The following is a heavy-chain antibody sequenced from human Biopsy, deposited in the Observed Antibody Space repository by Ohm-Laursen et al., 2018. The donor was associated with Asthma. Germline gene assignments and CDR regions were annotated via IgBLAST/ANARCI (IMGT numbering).Heavy chain of an antibody. CDR2: IYSGGTS. D-gene: IGHD5-24*01. Sequence: GSLRLSCTASGFSFSNFAIHWVRQAPGKGLEWVSVIYSGGTSHTADSVKGRFTISRDHSKLYLQMNNLRAEDTAVYHCARISRLGYNSLDYGMDVWGQGTTVTVSS. CDR3: ARISRLGYNSLDYGMDV. V-gene: IGHV3-53*01. CDR1: GFSFSNFA. J-gene: IGHJ6*02.